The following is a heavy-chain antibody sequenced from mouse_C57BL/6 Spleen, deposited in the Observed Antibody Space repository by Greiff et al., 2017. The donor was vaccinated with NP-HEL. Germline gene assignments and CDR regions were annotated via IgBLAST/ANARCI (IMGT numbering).Heavy chain of an antibody. CDR2: LLPGSGST. CDR3: ARKPYYSNYDELFFDY. CDR1: GYTFTGYW. D-gene: IGHD2-5*01. V-gene: IGHV1-9*01. Sequence: QVQLKQSGAELMKPGASVKLSCKATGYTFTGYWIEWVKQRPGHGLEWIGELLPGSGSTNYNEKFKGKATFTADTSSNTAYMQLSSLTTEDSAIYYCARKPYYSNYDELFFDYWGQGTTLTVSS. J-gene: IGHJ2*01.